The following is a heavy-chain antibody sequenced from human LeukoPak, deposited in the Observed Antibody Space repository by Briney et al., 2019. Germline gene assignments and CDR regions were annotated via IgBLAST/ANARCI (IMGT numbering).Heavy chain of an antibody. Sequence: SGGSLRLSCAASGFTFSSYAMSWVPQAPGKALEWVSAISGSGGSTYYADSVKGRFTISRDNSKNTLYLQMNSLRAEDTAVYYCAKATSIAARPNYFDYWGQGTLVTVSS. CDR3: AKATSIAARPNYFDY. CDR1: GFTFSSYA. D-gene: IGHD6-6*01. CDR2: ISGSGGST. J-gene: IGHJ4*02. V-gene: IGHV3-23*01.